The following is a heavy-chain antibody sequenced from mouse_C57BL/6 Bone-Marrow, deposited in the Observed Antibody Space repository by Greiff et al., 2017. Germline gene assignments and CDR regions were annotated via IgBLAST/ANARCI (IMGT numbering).Heavy chain of an antibody. CDR1: EYEFPSHD. CDR2: INSDGGST. CDR3: ARLYYDFGWYAMDY. J-gene: IGHJ4*01. D-gene: IGHD2-4*01. V-gene: IGHV5-2*01. Sequence: EVQLQQSGGGLVQPGESLKLSCESNEYEFPSHDMSWVRKTPEKRLELVAAINSDGGSTYYPDTMERRFIISRDNTKKTLYLQMSSLRSEDTALYYCARLYYDFGWYAMDYWGQGTSVTVAS.